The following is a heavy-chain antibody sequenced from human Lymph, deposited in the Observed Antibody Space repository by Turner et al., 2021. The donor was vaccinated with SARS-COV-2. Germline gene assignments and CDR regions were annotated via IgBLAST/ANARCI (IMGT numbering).Heavy chain of an antibody. Sequence: EVQLLESGGGLVQPGGSLRLSCAASGFTFSSYAMRWVRQAPGKGLELVSAISSSGGSTYYADSVKGRFTISRDNSKNTLYLQMNSLRAEDTAVYYCAKDPNWYVLSAVDYWGQGTLVTVSS. V-gene: IGHV3-23*01. J-gene: IGHJ4*02. CDR3: AKDPNWYVLSAVDY. D-gene: IGHD1-1*01. CDR2: ISSSGGST. CDR1: GFTFSSYA.